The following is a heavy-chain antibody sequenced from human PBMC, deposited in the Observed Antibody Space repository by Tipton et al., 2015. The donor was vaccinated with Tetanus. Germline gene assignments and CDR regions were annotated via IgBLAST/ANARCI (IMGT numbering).Heavy chain of an antibody. Sequence: LRLSCTVSGGSVSDYYWSWIRQPAGKRLEWIGRIHSGGSTTYHPSLQSRVFMSVDMSKNQFSLKLGSVTAADTAVYYCVRHVSGMFSGFDSKFWGQGTLVAVSS. D-gene: IGHD5-12*01. CDR2: IHSGGST. CDR1: GGSVSDYY. CDR3: VRHVSGMFSGFDSKF. V-gene: IGHV4-4*07. J-gene: IGHJ4*02.